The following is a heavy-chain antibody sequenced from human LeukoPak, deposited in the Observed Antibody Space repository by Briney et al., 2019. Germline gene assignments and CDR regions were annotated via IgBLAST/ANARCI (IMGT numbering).Heavy chain of an antibody. CDR3: ASGIGYCTNGVCSLDY. J-gene: IGHJ4*02. V-gene: IGHV4-34*01. Sequence: SETLSLTCTVSGGSISSYYWSWIRQPPGKGLEWIGEINHSGSTNYNPSLKSRVTISVDTSKNQFSLKLSSVTAADTAVYYCASGIGYCTNGVCSLDYWGQGTLVTVSS. D-gene: IGHD2-8*01. CDR2: INHSGST. CDR1: GGSISSYY.